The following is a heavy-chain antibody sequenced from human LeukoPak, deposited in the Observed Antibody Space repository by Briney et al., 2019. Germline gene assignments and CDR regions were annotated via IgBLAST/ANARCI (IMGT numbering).Heavy chain of an antibody. CDR3: ARAWGVWGSYRYPSDY. V-gene: IGHV4-34*01. J-gene: IGHJ4*02. CDR2: INHSGST. D-gene: IGHD3-16*02. CDR1: GGSFSGYY. Sequence: SETLSLTCAVYGGSFSGYYWSWIRQPPGKGLEWNGEINHSGSTNYNPSLKSLVTISVDTSKNQFSLKLSSVTAADTAVYYCARAWGVWGSYRYPSDYWGQGTLVTVSS.